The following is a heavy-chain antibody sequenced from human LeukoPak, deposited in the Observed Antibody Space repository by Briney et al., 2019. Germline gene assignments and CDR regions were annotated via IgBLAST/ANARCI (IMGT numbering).Heavy chain of an antibody. V-gene: IGHV3-30*04. J-gene: IGHJ4*02. CDR3: AKQKKSGGDCCPDY. Sequence: PGGSLRLSCAASGFTFSSYAMHWVRQAPGKGLEWVAVISYDGSNNYYADSVKGRFTMSRDNSKNTLYLHVNSLRPEDTAVYYCAKQKKSGGDCCPDYWGQGTLVTVS. CDR1: GFTFSSYA. CDR2: ISYDGSNN. D-gene: IGHD2-21*02.